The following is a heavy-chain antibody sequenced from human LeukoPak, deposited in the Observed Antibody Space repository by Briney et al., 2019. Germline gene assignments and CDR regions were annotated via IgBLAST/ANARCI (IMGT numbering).Heavy chain of an antibody. CDR3: ARSQTIAAVNFDY. V-gene: IGHV5-51*01. D-gene: IGHD6-13*01. Sequence: GESXKXXXXGXXXSXTSYWIGWVRQMPGKGLEWMGIIYPGDSDTRYSPSFQGQVTISADKSISTAYLQWSSLKASDTAMYYCARSQTIAAVNFDYWGQGTLVTVSS. CDR2: IYPGDSDT. J-gene: IGHJ4*02. CDR1: XXSXTSYW.